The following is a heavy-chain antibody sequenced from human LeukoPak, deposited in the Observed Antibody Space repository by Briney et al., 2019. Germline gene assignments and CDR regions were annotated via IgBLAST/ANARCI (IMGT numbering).Heavy chain of an antibody. CDR3: TTDLFSYDYDSSGYYGDY. D-gene: IGHD3-22*01. CDR1: GLTFSNAW. J-gene: IGHJ4*02. CDR2: IKIKIDGETT. V-gene: IGHV3-15*01. Sequence: PGGSLRLSCAASGLTFSNAWMGGVRQAPGKGQEWVGRIKIKIDGETTDYAAPVKGKFTISRDDSKNTLYLQMNSLKTEDTAVYYCTTDLFSYDYDSSGYYGDYWGQGTLVTVSS.